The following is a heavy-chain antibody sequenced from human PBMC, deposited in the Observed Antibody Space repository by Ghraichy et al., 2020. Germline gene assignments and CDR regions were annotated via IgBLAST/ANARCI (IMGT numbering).Heavy chain of an antibody. Sequence: GGSLRLSCAASGFTFSSYSMNWVRQAPGKGLEWVSSISSSSSYIYYADSVKARFTISRDNARNSLYLQMNSLRAGDTAVYFCARIRNWYCSGTSCPDAFDMWGQGTMVTVSS. CDR3: ARIRNWYCSGTSCPDAFDM. J-gene: IGHJ3*02. CDR1: GFTFSSYS. D-gene: IGHD2-2*01. V-gene: IGHV3-21*01. CDR2: ISSSSSYI.